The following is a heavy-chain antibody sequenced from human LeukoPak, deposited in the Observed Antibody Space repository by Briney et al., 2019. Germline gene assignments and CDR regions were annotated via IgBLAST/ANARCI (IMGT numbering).Heavy chain of an antibody. V-gene: IGHV1-2*04. J-gene: IGHJ5*02. CDR2: INPNSGGT. D-gene: IGHD3-3*01. CDR1: GYTFTGYY. CDR3: AREGVANNWFDP. Sequence: ASVKVSCKASGYTFTGYYMHWVRQAPGQGLEWMGWINPNSGGTNYAQKFRGWVTMTRDTSISTAYMELSRLRSDDTAVYYCAREGVANNWFDPWGQGTLVTVSS.